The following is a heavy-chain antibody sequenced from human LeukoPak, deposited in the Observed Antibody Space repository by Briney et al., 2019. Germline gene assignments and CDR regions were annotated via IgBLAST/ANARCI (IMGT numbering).Heavy chain of an antibody. J-gene: IGHJ6*03. CDR2: IYYSGST. CDR3: ARAESGYYYYMDV. V-gene: IGHV4-59*11. Sequence: SETLSLTCTVSGGSISSHYWSWIRQPPGKGLEWIGYIYYSGSTNYNPSLKSRVTISVDTSKNQFSLKLSSVTAAGTAVYYCARAESGYYYYMDVWGKGTTVTVSS. CDR1: GGSISSHY.